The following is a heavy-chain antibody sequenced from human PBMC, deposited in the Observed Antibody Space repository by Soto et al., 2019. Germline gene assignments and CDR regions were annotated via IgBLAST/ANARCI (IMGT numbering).Heavy chain of an antibody. Sequence: QVQLVQSGAEVKKPESSVKVSCKAPGGTFSTYAISWVRQAPGQGLEWMGGIIPMFGTANYAQRFQDRVTITADDSMNTVYMELSGLRSEDTAVYFCASVIPLRLRRINNGYSVWGQGALVTVSS. V-gene: IGHV1-69*12. CDR2: IIPMFGTA. CDR3: ASVIPLRLRRINNGYSV. J-gene: IGHJ4*02. D-gene: IGHD5-12*01. CDR1: GGTFSTYA.